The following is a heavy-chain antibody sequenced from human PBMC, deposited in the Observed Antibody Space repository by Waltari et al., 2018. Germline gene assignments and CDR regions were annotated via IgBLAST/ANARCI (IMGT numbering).Heavy chain of an antibody. V-gene: IGHV4-34*01. CDR2: INHSGRT. J-gene: IGHJ4*02. CDR1: GGSFSGYY. D-gene: IGHD1-26*01. CDR3: ARLQRRQGATTEITSL. Sequence: QVQLQQWGAGLLKPSETLSLTCAVYGGSFSGYYWSWIRPPPGKGLEWIGEINHSGRTNYNPSLKSRGTISVETSKNQFSLKLSSVTAADTAVYYCARLQRRQGATTEITSLWGQGTLVTVSS.